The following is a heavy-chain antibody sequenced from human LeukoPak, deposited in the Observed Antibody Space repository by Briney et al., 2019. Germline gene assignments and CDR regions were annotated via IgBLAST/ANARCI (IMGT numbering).Heavy chain of an antibody. CDR3: AGWGPRDSSGYRAFDI. D-gene: IGHD3-22*01. J-gene: IGHJ3*02. CDR1: GGSISSSSYY. CDR2: IYYSGST. Sequence: SETLSLTCTVSGGSISSSSYYWGWIRQPPGKGLEWIGSIYYSGSTYYNPSLKSRVTISVDTSKNQFSLKLSSVTAADTAVYYCAGWGPRDSSGYRAFDIWGQGTMVTASS. V-gene: IGHV4-39*01.